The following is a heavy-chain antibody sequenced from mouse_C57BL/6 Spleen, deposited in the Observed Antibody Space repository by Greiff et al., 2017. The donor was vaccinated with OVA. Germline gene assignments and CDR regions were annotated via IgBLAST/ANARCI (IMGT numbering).Heavy chain of an antibody. CDR2: INPNNGGT. V-gene: IGHV1-26*01. J-gene: IGHJ1*03. CDR1: GYTFTDYY. CDR3: ETGGFGG. Sequence: EVQLQQSGPELVKPGASVKISCKASGYTFTDYYMNWVKQSHGKSLEWIGDINPNNGGTSYNQKFKGTATLTADKSSSTAYMELRSLTSEDAGVYYCETGGFGGWGTGPTVTVS.